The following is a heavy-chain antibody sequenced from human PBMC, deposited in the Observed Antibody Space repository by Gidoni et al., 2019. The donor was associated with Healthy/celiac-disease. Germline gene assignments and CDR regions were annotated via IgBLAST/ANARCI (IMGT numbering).Heavy chain of an antibody. J-gene: IGHJ2*01. CDR3: ARARAVAGTPHWYFDL. CDR2: IGTAGDT. V-gene: IGHV3-13*04. Sequence: EVQLVESGGGLVQPGGSLRLSCAASVFTFSSYDMHWVRQATGNGLEGVAAIGTAGDTYYPGSVKGRFTSSRENAKNSLYLQMNSLRAGDTAVYYCARARAVAGTPHWYFDLWGRGTLVTASS. D-gene: IGHD6-19*01. CDR1: VFTFSSYD.